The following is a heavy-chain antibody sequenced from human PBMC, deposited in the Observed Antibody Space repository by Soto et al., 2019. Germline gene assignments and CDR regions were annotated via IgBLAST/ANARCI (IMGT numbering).Heavy chain of an antibody. CDR3: ARTPRAQMIVLEAATRVDY. Sequence: QVQLVQSGAEVKRPGASLKVSCKASGYTFTSYGFNWVRQAPGQGLEWMGWISPYNGDTNYAQKFQGRVTLTTDTSTSTAYMELRSLTSDDTAVYYCARTPRAQMIVLEAATRVDYWGQGTLVTVSS. CDR1: GYTFTSYG. CDR2: ISPYNGDT. V-gene: IGHV1-18*04. D-gene: IGHD2-15*01. J-gene: IGHJ4*02.